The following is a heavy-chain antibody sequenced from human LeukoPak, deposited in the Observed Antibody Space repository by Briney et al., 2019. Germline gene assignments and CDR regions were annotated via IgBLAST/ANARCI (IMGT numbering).Heavy chain of an antibody. Sequence: PGGSLRLSCAASGFTVSSNYMSWARQAPGKGLEWVSVIYSGGSTYYADSVKGRFTISRDNSKNTLYLQMNSLRAEDTAVYYCARSYSSGWYYFDYWGQGTLVTVSS. CDR1: GFTVSSNY. V-gene: IGHV3-53*01. CDR2: IYSGGST. D-gene: IGHD6-19*01. J-gene: IGHJ4*02. CDR3: ARSYSSGWYYFDY.